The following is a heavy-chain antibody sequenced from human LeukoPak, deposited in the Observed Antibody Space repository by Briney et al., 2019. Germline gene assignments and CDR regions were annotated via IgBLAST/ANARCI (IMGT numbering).Heavy chain of an antibody. CDR1: GFTFSSYW. Sequence: GGSLRLSCVASGFTFSSYWMSWVRQAPGKGLEWVANIKHDGADKYFVDSEKGRFTISRDNVKNSLFLQMNSLRAEDTAMYYCARRYSYGYFDCWGQGTLVTVSS. CDR3: ARRYSYGYFDC. CDR2: IKHDGADK. D-gene: IGHD5-18*01. J-gene: IGHJ4*02. V-gene: IGHV3-7*01.